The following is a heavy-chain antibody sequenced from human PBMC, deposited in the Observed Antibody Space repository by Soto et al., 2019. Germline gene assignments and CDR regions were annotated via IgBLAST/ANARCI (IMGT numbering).Heavy chain of an antibody. D-gene: IGHD5-18*01. J-gene: IGHJ4*02. Sequence: LGGSLRLSCAASGITFTSSYLHWVRQAPGKGLVWVSRIDGDGRSIEYADSVKGRFTISRDNAKNTLYLQMNSLKAEDTAVYYCARGPQGYSYGRLWGQGTLVTVSS. CDR2: IDGDGRSI. CDR1: GITFTSSY. CDR3: ARGPQGYSYGRL. V-gene: IGHV3-74*03.